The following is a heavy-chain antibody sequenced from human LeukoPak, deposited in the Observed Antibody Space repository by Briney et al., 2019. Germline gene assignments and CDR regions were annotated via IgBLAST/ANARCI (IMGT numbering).Heavy chain of an antibody. V-gene: IGHV3-64*01. Sequence: GGSLRLSCAASGFTFSSYAMHWVRQAPGKGLEYVSAISSNGGSTYYANSVKGRFTISRDNSKNTLYLQMGSLRAEDMAVYYCARDRVTTVTRLISWYFDLWGRGTLVTVSS. J-gene: IGHJ2*01. D-gene: IGHD4-17*01. CDR2: ISSNGGST. CDR1: GFTFSSYA. CDR3: ARDRVTTVTRLISWYFDL.